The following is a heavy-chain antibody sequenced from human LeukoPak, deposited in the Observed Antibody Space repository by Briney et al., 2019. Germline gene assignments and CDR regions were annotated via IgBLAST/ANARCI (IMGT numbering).Heavy chain of an antibody. J-gene: IGHJ5*02. CDR2: IYYIGST. CDR3: ASVRGYSSGWYASGFDP. Sequence: PSETLSLTCTVSGGSISSSSYYWGWIRQPPGKGLEWIGSIYYIGSTNYNPSLKSRVTISLDTSKKQFSLKLSSVTAADTAVYYCASVRGYSSGWYASGFDPWGQGTLVTVSS. D-gene: IGHD6-19*01. CDR1: GGSISSSSYY. V-gene: IGHV4-39*07.